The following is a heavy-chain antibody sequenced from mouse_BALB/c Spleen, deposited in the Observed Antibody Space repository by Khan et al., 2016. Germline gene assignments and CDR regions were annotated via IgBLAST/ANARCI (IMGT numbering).Heavy chain of an antibody. CDR1: GYTFISYW. Sequence: QVQLQQPGAELVRPGASVKLSCKASGYTFISYWMNWVKQRPGQGLEWIGMIDPSDSETHYTQIFKAKATLTVDNSSSTAYMPLSSLTSEDSAVYYCARDGNYAMDYWGQGTSVTVSS. CDR3: ARDGNYAMDY. V-gene: IGHV1-61*01. D-gene: IGHD2-1*01. J-gene: IGHJ4*01. CDR2: IDPSDSET.